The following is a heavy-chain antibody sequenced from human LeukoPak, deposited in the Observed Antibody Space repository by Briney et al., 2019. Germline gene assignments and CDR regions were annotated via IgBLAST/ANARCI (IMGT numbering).Heavy chain of an antibody. V-gene: IGHV3-23*01. Sequence: GGSLRLSCAASGFTFSSYAMSWVRQAPGKGLEWVSIISGGGGSTYYADYVKGRFTISRDNSKNTLYLQMNSLRAEDTAVYYCAKDRRIQLWLGFDYWGQGTLVTVSS. D-gene: IGHD5-18*01. CDR1: GFTFSSYA. J-gene: IGHJ4*02. CDR3: AKDRRIQLWLGFDY. CDR2: ISGGGGST.